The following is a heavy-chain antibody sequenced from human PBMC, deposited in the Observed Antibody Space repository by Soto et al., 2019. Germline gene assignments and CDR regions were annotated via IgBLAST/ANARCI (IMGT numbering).Heavy chain of an antibody. J-gene: IGHJ6*02. CDR3: ARWGRFGELSYYYYGMDV. CDR1: GYTFTSYD. CDR2: MKPNSGNT. Sequence: QVQLVQSGAEVKKPGASVKVSCKASGYTFTSYDINWVRQATGQGLEWMGWMKPNSGNTGYAQKFQGRVTMTRNTSISTAYMELSSLRSEDTAVYYCARWGRFGELSYYYYGMDVWGQGTTVTVSS. V-gene: IGHV1-8*01. D-gene: IGHD3-10*01.